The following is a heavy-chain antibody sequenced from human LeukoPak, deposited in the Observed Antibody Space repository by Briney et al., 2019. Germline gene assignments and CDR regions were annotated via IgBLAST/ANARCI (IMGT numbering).Heavy chain of an antibody. V-gene: IGHV4-38-2*02. J-gene: IGHJ4*02. CDR2: IFQSVST. CDR3: ARNNSNGFDF. D-gene: IGHD6-19*01. Sequence: SETLSLTRTVSGYSISGGYYWGWIRHPPGKGLEWIGTIFQSVSTYYNPSLKSRVTTSVDTSKNQFSLKLSSVTAADTAVYYCARNNSNGFDFWSQGTPVTVSS. CDR1: GYSISGGYY.